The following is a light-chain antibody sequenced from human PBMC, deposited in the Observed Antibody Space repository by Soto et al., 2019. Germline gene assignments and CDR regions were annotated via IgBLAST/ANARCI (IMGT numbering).Light chain of an antibody. CDR1: SSNIGAGYD. J-gene: IGLJ3*02. Sequence: QLVLTQPPSVSGAPGQRVTISCTGSSSNIGAGYDVHWYQQLPGTAPKLLIYGNSNRPSGVPDRFSGSKSGTSASLAITGLQTEDEAHYYCQSYDNSLRGWVFGGGTKLTVL. CDR2: GNS. V-gene: IGLV1-40*01. CDR3: QSYDNSLRGWV.